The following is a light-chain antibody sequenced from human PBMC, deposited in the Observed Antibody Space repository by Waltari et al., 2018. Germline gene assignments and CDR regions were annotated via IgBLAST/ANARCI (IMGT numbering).Light chain of an antibody. V-gene: IGLV2-23*02. CDR3: CSYAGSSTLWV. CDR2: EVS. Sequence: QSALTQPASVSGSPGQSITISCTATSSDVGSYNLFSWYQQHPGKAPKLMIYEVSKRPSGVSNRFSGSKSGNTASLTISGLQAEDEAGYYCCSYAGSSTLWVFGTGTKVTVL. J-gene: IGLJ1*01. CDR1: SSDVGSYNL.